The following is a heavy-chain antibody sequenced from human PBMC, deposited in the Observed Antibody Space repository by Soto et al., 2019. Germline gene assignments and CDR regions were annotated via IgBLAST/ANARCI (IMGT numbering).Heavy chain of an antibody. J-gene: IGHJ6*02. CDR2: IKQDGSEK. CDR3: ASSTEPYYYYGMDV. V-gene: IGHV3-7*03. CDR1: GFTFSSYW. Sequence: PGGSLRLSCADSGFTFSSYWMSWVRQAPGKGLEWVADIKQDGSEKYYVDSVKGRFTISRDNAKNSLYLQMNSLRADDTAVYYCASSTEPYYYYGMDVWGQGTTVTVSS. D-gene: IGHD3-3*02.